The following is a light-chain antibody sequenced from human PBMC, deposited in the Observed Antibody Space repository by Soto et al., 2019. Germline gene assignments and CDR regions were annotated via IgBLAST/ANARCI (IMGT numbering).Light chain of an antibody. V-gene: IGLV3-21*02. CDR1: SIGGKG. J-gene: IGLJ3*02. CDR3: QVWDSSSDHVV. Sequence: SYELTQPPSVSVAPGQTARITCGGNSIGGKGVHWYQQKPGRAPVLVVYDNSDRPSGIPERFSGSNSGNTATLTISRVEAGDEADYYCQVWDSSSDHVVFGGGTKLTVL. CDR2: DNS.